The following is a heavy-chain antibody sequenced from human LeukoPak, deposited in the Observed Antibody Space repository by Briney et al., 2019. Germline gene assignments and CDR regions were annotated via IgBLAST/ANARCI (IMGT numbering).Heavy chain of an antibody. J-gene: IGHJ6*03. CDR1: GYSISSAYS. Sequence: SETLSLTCGVSGYSISSAYSWGWIRQPPGKGLEWIGSISHSGSTYYNPSLKSRVSMSVDTSKNQFSLRLTSLTAADTAVYYCAKEVRPTLDYYYYYMDVWGKGTTVTVSS. CDR3: AKEVRPTLDYYYYYMDV. V-gene: IGHV4-38-2*02. CDR2: ISHSGST. D-gene: IGHD3-10*01.